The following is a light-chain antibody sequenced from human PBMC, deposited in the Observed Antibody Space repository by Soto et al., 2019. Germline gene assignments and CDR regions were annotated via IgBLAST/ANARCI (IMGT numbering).Light chain of an antibody. CDR2: DDS. Sequence: SYELTQPPSVSGAPGQTARITCGGNNIRTKSVHWYQQKPGQAPVLVVCDDSDRPSGIPERFSGSNSGNTATLTISRVEAGDEADYFCQVWDSGSEHYVFGAGTKVTVL. CDR1: NIRTKS. CDR3: QVWDSGSEHYV. V-gene: IGLV3-21*02. J-gene: IGLJ1*01.